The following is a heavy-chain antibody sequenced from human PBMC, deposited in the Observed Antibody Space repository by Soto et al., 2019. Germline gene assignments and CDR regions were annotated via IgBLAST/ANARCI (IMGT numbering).Heavy chain of an antibody. CDR1: GASLDSTNYY. V-gene: IGHV4-30-4*01. CDR3: AKEFDFYHGGVYYSSYFAP. J-gene: IGHJ4*02. CDR2: IYYGGIT. Sequence: SETLSLTCTVSGASLDSTNYYWIWIRQPPGKGLEWIGYIYYGGITYYNPSLKSRLTMSRDTSKNQFSLRLTSVTAADTAVYFCAKEFDFYHGGVYYSSYFAPWGQETQVTASS. D-gene: IGHD3-3*01.